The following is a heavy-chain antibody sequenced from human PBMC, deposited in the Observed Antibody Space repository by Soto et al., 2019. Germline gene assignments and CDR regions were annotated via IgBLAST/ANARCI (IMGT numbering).Heavy chain of an antibody. CDR3: AKSGVDY. J-gene: IGHJ4*02. V-gene: IGHV3-30*18. Sequence: PGGSLRLSCAASGFTFSSYGMHWVRQAPGKGLEWVAVISYDGSNKYYADSVKGRFTISRDNSKNTLYLQMNSLRAEDTAVYYCAKSGVDYWGQGTLVTVSS. CDR2: ISYDGSNK. CDR1: GFTFSSYG.